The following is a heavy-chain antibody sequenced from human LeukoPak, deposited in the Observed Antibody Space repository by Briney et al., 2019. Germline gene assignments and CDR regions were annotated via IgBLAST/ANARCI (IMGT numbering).Heavy chain of an antibody. Sequence: ASVKVSCKASGYTFTSYYMHWVRQAPGQGLEWMGIINPNGGSTNYAQKFQGRVTMTRDTSTSTVYMEMSSLRSEDTAVYYCARDWGEYYDSSGYYYLLYGMDVWGQGTTVTVSS. J-gene: IGHJ6*02. V-gene: IGHV1-46*01. CDR2: INPNGGST. CDR1: GYTFTSYY. D-gene: IGHD3-22*01. CDR3: ARDWGEYYDSSGYYYLLYGMDV.